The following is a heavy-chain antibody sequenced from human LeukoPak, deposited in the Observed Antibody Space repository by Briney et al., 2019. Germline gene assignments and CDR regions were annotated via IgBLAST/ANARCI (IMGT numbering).Heavy chain of an antibody. D-gene: IGHD5-18*01. CDR1: GFIFSTYA. Sequence: GGSLRLSCTASGFIFSTYAMGWARQAPGKGLEWVSGIGSNGVNTYYADSAKGRFTISRDNSKNTVYLQMNSLRAEDTAVYYCARDPAMVPLYYYYYMDVWGKGTTVTVSS. CDR3: ARDPAMVPLYYYYYMDV. J-gene: IGHJ6*03. V-gene: IGHV3-23*01. CDR2: IGSNGVNT.